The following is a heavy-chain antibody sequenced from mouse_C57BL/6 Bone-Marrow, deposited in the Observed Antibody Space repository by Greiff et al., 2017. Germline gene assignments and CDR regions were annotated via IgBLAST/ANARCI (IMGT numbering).Heavy chain of an antibody. D-gene: IGHD4-1*01. J-gene: IGHJ3*01. CDR3: ARRGNWDSFAY. V-gene: IGHV5-17*01. CDR2: ISSGSSTI. CDR1: GFPFSDYG. Sequence: VQLKEPGGGLVKPGGSLKLSCAASGFPFSDYGMHCVRQAPEQGLEWVAYISSGSSTIYYADTVKGRFTIARDNGKDTMCRQMTSLGAEDRAMCYCARRGNWDSFAYWGQGTLVTVSA.